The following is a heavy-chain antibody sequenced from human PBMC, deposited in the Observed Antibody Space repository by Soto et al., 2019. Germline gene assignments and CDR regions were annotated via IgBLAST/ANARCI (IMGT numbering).Heavy chain of an antibody. CDR1: GGTFSSYA. Sequence: SVKVSCKASGGTFSSYAISWVRQAPGQGLEWMGGIIPIFGTANYAQKFQGRVTITADESTSTAYMELSSLRSEDTAVYYCARDLIPTQPHREPFDPWGQGTLVTSPQ. CDR2: IIPIFGTA. CDR3: ARDLIPTQPHREPFDP. D-gene: IGHD2-21*01. J-gene: IGHJ5*02. V-gene: IGHV1-69*13.